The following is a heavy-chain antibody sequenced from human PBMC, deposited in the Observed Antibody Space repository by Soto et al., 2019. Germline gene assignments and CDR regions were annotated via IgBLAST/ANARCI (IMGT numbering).Heavy chain of an antibody. J-gene: IGHJ4*02. D-gene: IGHD3-10*01. V-gene: IGHV3-74*01. CDR1: GFTFSNYW. CDR3: ARGGFSGSGAYIQGDY. Sequence: EVQLVESGGGLVQPGGSLRLSCAASGFTFSNYWMHWVLQVPGKGLVWVSRIKSDGSSLSYADTVKGRFTISTENARNTLYLPLNSLSAEDAAVYYCARGGFSGSGAYIQGDYWGQGTLVTVSA. CDR2: IKSDGSSL.